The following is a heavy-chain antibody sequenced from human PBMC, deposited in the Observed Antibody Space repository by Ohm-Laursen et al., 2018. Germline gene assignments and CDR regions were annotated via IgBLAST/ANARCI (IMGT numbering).Heavy chain of an antibody. J-gene: IGHJ4*02. CDR2: IIAVLDTT. V-gene: IGHV1-69*01. CDR1: GGTFSKYA. Sequence: SSVKVSCKAPGGTFSKYAIRWVRQAPGQGPEWMGGIIAVLDTTSYAQKFQGRVTITADESTSTSYMELTSLRSEDTAMYYCATGGTRRIAAAGRGPTHWGQGTLLTVSS. CDR3: ATGGTRRIAAAGRGPTH. D-gene: IGHD6-13*01.